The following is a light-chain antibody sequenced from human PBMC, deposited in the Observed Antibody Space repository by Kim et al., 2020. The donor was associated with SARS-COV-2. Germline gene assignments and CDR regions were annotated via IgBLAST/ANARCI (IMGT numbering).Light chain of an antibody. CDR2: DAS. V-gene: IGKV3-11*01. CDR3: QQRSSWLT. J-gene: IGKJ4*01. CDR1: QSVSSV. Sequence: SLSPGERATLSCRASQSVSSVLAWYQQKPGQAPRLLIYDASNRATGIPARFSGSGSGTDFTLTISSLEPEDFAIYYCQQRSSWLTFGGGTKVDIK.